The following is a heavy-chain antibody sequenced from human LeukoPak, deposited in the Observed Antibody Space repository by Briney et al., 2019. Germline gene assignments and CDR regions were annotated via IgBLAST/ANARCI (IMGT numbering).Heavy chain of an antibody. CDR1: GGSISSYY. CDR3: ARDGHYDILTGYHY. CDR2: IYYSGRT. J-gene: IGHJ4*02. Sequence: SETLSLTCTVSGGSISSYYWSWIRQPPGKGLEWIGYIYYSGRTNYNPSLKSRVTISVDTSKNQFSLKLSSVTAADTAVYYCARDGHYDILTGYHYWGQGTLVTVSS. V-gene: IGHV4-59*12. D-gene: IGHD3-9*01.